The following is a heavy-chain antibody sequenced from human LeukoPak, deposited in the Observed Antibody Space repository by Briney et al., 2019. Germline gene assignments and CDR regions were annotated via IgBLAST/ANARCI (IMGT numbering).Heavy chain of an antibody. CDR1: GFTVSSNY. CDR2: IYSGGST. Sequence: GGSLRLSXAASGFTVSSNYMSWVRQAPGKGVEWVSAIYSGGSTYYADSVKGRFTISRDNAKNSLYLQMNSLRAEDTAVYYCARDRSGWYETAEYFQHWGQGTLVTVSS. CDR3: ARDRSGWYETAEYFQH. D-gene: IGHD6-19*01. J-gene: IGHJ1*01. V-gene: IGHV3-66*01.